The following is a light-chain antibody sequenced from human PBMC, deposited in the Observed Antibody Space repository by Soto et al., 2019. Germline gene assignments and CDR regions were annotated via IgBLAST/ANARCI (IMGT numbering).Light chain of an antibody. J-gene: IGLJ1*01. CDR1: STNVGGNP. Sequence: QSVLTQPPSASGTPGQRVTISCSGSSTNVGGNPVNWYQHLPTTAPKLLIFTNTQPPSGVPDRFSGSKSGTSASLAISGRQSEDEADYYCASWDDSRNGPVFGTGTKVTVL. CDR2: TNT. CDR3: ASWDDSRNGPV. V-gene: IGLV1-44*01.